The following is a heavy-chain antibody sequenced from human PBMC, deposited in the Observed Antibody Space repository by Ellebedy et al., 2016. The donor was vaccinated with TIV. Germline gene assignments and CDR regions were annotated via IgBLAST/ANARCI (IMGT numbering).Heavy chain of an antibody. CDR2: IFSKDEK. CDR3: ARALRYCGGDCSYKFDY. V-gene: IGHV2-26*01. J-gene: IGHJ4*02. CDR1: GFSLNNLIMG. Sequence: SGPTLVKPTETLTLTCTVSGFSLNNLIMGVSWFRQPPGKALEWLANIFSKDEKSYKTSLKSRLTISRDTAKSQVILTMTDLDPLDTATYYCARALRYCGGDCSYKFDYWGQGTLVPVSS. D-gene: IGHD2-21*02.